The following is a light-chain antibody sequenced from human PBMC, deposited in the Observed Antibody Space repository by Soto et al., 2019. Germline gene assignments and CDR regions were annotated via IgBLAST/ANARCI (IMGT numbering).Light chain of an antibody. CDR2: GAS. Sequence: EIVLTQSPGTLSLSPGERATLSCRASQSVTSSYLAWYQQKPGQAPRRLIYGASIRATGIPDRFSGSGSGTDFTLTISRLEPEDFALYFCQQDHSSPLTFGQGTNVDI. CDR3: QQDHSSPLT. CDR1: QSVTSSY. V-gene: IGKV3-20*01. J-gene: IGKJ1*01.